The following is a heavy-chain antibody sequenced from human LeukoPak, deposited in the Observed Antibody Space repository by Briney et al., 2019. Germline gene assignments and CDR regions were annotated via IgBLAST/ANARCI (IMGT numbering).Heavy chain of an antibody. V-gene: IGHV1-46*01. Sequence: ASVKVSCKASGYTFTGYYMHWVRQAPGQGLEWMGMINPSGGSTTYAQKFQGRVTMTRDTSTSTVYMELSSLRSEDTAVYYCARVEGGLDLYYFDYWGQGTLVTVSS. D-gene: IGHD3/OR15-3a*01. CDR2: INPSGGST. CDR1: GYTFTGYY. J-gene: IGHJ4*02. CDR3: ARVEGGLDLYYFDY.